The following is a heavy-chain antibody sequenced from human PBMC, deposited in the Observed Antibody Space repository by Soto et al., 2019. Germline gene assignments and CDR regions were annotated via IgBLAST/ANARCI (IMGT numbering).Heavy chain of an antibody. J-gene: IGHJ5*02. Sequence: GGSQRLSNTAAGFTVRNNYMSWVRHPAGKGLEWVSVIYGGGSTDYADSVKGRFIISRDNSKNTLYLQMNSLRAEDTAVYYCARAQDGYNFLYGPTWGQGTQVTVSS. CDR3: ARAQDGYNFLYGPT. CDR2: IYGGGST. D-gene: IGHD5-12*01. CDR1: GFTVRNNY. V-gene: IGHV3-53*03.